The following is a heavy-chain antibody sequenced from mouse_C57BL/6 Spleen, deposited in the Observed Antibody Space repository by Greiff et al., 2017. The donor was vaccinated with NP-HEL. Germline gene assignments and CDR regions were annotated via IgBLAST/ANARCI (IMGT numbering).Heavy chain of an antibody. CDR1: GFNITDYY. Sequence: VQLQQSGAELVKPGASVKLSCTASGFNITDYYMHWVKQRTEQGLEWIGRIDPEDGGTKYAPKFQGKATITADTSSNTAYLQLSSLTSEDTAVYYCARESYYAMDYWGQGTSVTVSS. CDR2: IDPEDGGT. V-gene: IGHV14-2*01. CDR3: ARESYYAMDY. J-gene: IGHJ4*01.